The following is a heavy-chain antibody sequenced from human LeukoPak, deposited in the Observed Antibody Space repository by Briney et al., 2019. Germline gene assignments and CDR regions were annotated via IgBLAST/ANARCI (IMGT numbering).Heavy chain of an antibody. CDR2: ISSSSSYI. V-gene: IGHV3-21*01. J-gene: IGHJ4*02. D-gene: IGHD2-15*01. Sequence: PGGSLRLSCAASGFTFSSYSMNWVCQAPGKGLEWVSSISSSSSYIYYADSVKGRFTISRDNAKNSLYLQMNSLRAEDTAVYYCARDPTGWTDHFDYWGQGTLVTVSS. CDR3: ARDPTGWTDHFDY. CDR1: GFTFSSYS.